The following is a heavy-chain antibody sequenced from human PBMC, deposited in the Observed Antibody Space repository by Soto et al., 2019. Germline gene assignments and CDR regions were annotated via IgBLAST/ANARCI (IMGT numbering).Heavy chain of an antibody. CDR1: GYRFTSYG. CDR3: ARDLQNYYDSSGYYWAFDY. J-gene: IGHJ4*02. V-gene: IGHV1-18*01. Sequence: ASVKVSCKASGYRFTSYGISWVRQAPGQGLEWMGWISAYDDNTRYAQTLQGRVTMSTDTSTSTVYMELSSLRSEDTAVYYCARDLQNYYDSSGYYWAFDYWGQGTLVTVSS. CDR2: ISAYDDNT. D-gene: IGHD3-22*01.